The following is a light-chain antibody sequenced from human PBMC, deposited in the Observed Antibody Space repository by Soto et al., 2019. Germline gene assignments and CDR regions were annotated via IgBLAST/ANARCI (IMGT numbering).Light chain of an antibody. CDR3: QQRSYWPR. CDR2: DAS. CDR1: QSLGNY. Sequence: ELVLTQSPATLSLSPGERATLSCRASQSLGNYLAWYQHKPGQAPRLLIYDASNRAAGIPARFSGSGSGAVFTLTISSLEPEDSAVYYCQQRSYWPRFSQGTRLEIK. V-gene: IGKV3-11*01. J-gene: IGKJ5*01.